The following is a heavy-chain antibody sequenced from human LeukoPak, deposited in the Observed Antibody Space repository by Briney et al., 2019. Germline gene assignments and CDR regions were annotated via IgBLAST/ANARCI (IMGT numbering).Heavy chain of an antibody. Sequence: PGGSLRLSCAVSGFTFSSYAMSWVRQAPGKGLEWVSGISGSGGITYYADSVKGRFTISRDNSKNTLYLQMNSLRAEDTAIYYWAKAHTLCSSTSCYFAYWGQGTLVTVSS. J-gene: IGHJ4*02. D-gene: IGHD2-2*01. CDR2: ISGSGGIT. CDR3: AKAHTLCSSTSCYFAY. CDR1: GFTFSSYA. V-gene: IGHV3-23*01.